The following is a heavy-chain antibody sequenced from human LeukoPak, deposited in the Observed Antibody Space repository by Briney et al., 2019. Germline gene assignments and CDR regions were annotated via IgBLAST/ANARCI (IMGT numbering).Heavy chain of an antibody. CDR1: GGSISSYY. CDR2: IYTSGST. D-gene: IGHD3-10*01. Sequence: SETLSLTCTVAGGSISSYYWSWIRQPAGKGLEWIGHIYTSGSTNYNPSLKSRVTMSVDTSKNQFSLKLSSVTAADTAVYYCAREDGSGSYFGVDYWGQGTLVTVSS. J-gene: IGHJ4*02. V-gene: IGHV4-4*07. CDR3: AREDGSGSYFGVDY.